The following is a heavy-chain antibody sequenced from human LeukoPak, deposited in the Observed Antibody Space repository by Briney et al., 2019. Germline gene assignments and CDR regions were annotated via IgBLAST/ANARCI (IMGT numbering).Heavy chain of an antibody. Sequence: GGSLRLSCAASGFTFSSYGMHWVRQAPGKGLEWVAFIRYDGSNKYYADSVKGRFTISRDNSKNTLYLQMNSLRAEDTAVYYCAKGKDRKVVVAATDYQFDYWGQGTLVTVSS. CDR1: GFTFSSYG. J-gene: IGHJ4*02. CDR2: IRYDGSNK. CDR3: AKGKDRKVVVAATDYQFDY. V-gene: IGHV3-30*02. D-gene: IGHD2-15*01.